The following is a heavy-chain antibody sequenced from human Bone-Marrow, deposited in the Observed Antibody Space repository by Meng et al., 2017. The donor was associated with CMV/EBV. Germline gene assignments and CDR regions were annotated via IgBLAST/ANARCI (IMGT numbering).Heavy chain of an antibody. D-gene: IGHD1-26*01. CDR2: INPNSGGT. Sequence: ASVKVSCKASGYTFTRYYMHWVRQAPGQGLEWMGWINPNSGGTNYAQKFQGRVTMTRDTSISTAYMELSRLRSDDTAVYYCARVPAWSGSYDDLDYWGQGTLVTVSS. CDR3: ARVPAWSGSYDDLDY. J-gene: IGHJ4*02. V-gene: IGHV1-2*02. CDR1: GYTFTRYY.